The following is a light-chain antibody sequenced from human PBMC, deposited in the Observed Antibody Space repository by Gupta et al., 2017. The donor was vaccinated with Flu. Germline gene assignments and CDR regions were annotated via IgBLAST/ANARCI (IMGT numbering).Light chain of an antibody. CDR1: SSNIGNNY. CDR3: ATWDSSRSAGV. J-gene: IGLJ3*02. V-gene: IGLV1-51*02. Sequence: SSSNIGNNYVSWYQQLPGTAPKLLIYANNKRPSGIPDRFSGSKSGTSATLGITGLQTGDEADYYCATWDSSRSAGVFGGGTKLTVL. CDR2: ANN.